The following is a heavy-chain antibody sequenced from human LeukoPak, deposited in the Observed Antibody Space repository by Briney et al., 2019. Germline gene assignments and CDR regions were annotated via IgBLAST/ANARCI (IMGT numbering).Heavy chain of an antibody. CDR1: GHSLTNYD. J-gene: IGHJ5*02. D-gene: IGHD2-21*02. CDR2: MNPYSGNT. Sequence: ASVKVSCKTSGHSLTNYDINWVRQATGQGLEWMGWMNPYSGNTGYAQKFQGRVTMTRNNSINTAYMELSSLTSEDTAVYYCARGVSPLPYCGGDCYSLVGWFDPWGQGTLVTVSS. V-gene: IGHV1-8*01. CDR3: ARGVSPLPYCGGDCYSLVGWFDP.